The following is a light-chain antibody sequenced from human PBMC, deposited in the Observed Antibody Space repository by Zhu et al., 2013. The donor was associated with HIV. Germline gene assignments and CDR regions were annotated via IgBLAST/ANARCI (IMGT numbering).Light chain of an antibody. Sequence: IQMTQSPSTLSASVGDRVTITCRASQSVSWKLAWYQHRPGQAPKLLIFQATRLQGGVPSRFSGSGFGTEFSLTIESLQPDDFATYYCQQFYDNLKTFGQGTKVEIK. CDR2: QAT. CDR1: QSVSWK. V-gene: IGKV1-5*01. CDR3: QQFYDNLKT. J-gene: IGKJ1*01.